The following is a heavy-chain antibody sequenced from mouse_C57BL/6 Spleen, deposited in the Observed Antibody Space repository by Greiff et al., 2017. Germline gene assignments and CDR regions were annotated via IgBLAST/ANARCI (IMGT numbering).Heavy chain of an antibody. D-gene: IGHD4-1*01. Sequence: EVQLVESGGDLVKPGGSLKLSCAASGFTFSSYGMSWVRQTPDKRLEWVATISSGGSYTYYPDSVKGRFTISGDNAKNTLDLQMSSLKSEDTAIYYCARRDWEGDYFDYWGQGTTLTVSS. CDR2: ISSGGSYT. CDR1: GFTFSSYG. J-gene: IGHJ2*01. V-gene: IGHV5-6*01. CDR3: ARRDWEGDYFDY.